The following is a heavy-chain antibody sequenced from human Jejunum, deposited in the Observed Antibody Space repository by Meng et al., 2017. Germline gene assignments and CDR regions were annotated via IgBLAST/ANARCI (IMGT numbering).Heavy chain of an antibody. J-gene: IGHJ4*02. CDR1: RFTFSSYD. CDR2: ISRGDDTK. D-gene: IGHD3-22*01. V-gene: IGHV3-48*03. Sequence: GGSLRLSCEVSRFTFSSYDVSWVRQAPGKGLEWISYISRGDDTKYYADSVKGRFTISRDNAKNTLYLQTHSLRAEDTAVYYCTRIRAYHDDSSGYYDYWGQGNMVTVSS. CDR3: TRIRAYHDDSSGYYDY.